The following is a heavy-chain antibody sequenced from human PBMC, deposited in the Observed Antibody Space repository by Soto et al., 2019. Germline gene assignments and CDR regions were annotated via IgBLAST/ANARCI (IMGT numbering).Heavy chain of an antibody. CDR2: VHYSGST. D-gene: IGHD5-18*01. CDR3: AKEPRLYTYGLDY. CDR1: GDSLSSYY. Sequence: SETLSLTCTVSGDSLSSYYWTWIRQSPGKGLEWIGYVHYSGSTNYNPSLRSRASISIDTSKNQFSLKLSSVTAADTAVYYCAKEPRLYTYGLDYWGRGTLVTVSS. V-gene: IGHV4-59*01. J-gene: IGHJ4*02.